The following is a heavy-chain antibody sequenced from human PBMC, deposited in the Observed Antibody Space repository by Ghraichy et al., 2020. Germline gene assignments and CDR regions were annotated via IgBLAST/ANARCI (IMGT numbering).Heavy chain of an antibody. V-gene: IGHV3-53*01. CDR2: IYSGGST. CDR1: GFTVSSNY. CDR3: ASLDCGGDCYSWYFDY. J-gene: IGHJ4*02. Sequence: GGSLRLSCAASGFTVSSNYMSWVRQAPGKGLEWVSVIYSGGSTYYADSVKGRFTISRDNSKNTLYLQMNSLRAEDTAVYYCASLDCGGDCYSWYFDYWGQGTLVTVSS. D-gene: IGHD2-21*02.